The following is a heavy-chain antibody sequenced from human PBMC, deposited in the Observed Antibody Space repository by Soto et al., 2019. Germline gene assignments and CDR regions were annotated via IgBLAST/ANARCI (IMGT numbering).Heavy chain of an antibody. D-gene: IGHD3-22*01. CDR1: GFTFSSYW. Sequence: GGSLRLSCAASGFTFSSYWMTWVRQAPGKGLEWVANIKQDGSEKYYVDSVKGRFTISRDNAKNSLYLHMHSLRAEDTAVYYCAGPYYYDSSGYQGYAFDIWGQGTMVTVS. CDR2: IKQDGSEK. J-gene: IGHJ3*02. V-gene: IGHV3-7*03. CDR3: AGPYYYDSSGYQGYAFDI.